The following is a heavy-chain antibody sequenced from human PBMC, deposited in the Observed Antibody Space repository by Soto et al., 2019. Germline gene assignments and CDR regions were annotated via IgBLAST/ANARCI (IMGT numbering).Heavy chain of an antibody. CDR3: AKAHREYSSGCYYYYGMDV. Sequence: PGGSLRLSCAASGFTFSSYAMSWVRQAPGKGLEWVSAISGSGGSTYYADSVKGRFTISRDNSKNTLYLQMNSLRAEDTAVYYCAKAHREYSSGCYYYYGMDVWGQGTKVTVSS. V-gene: IGHV3-23*01. CDR2: ISGSGGST. CDR1: GFTFSSYA. J-gene: IGHJ6*02. D-gene: IGHD6-19*01.